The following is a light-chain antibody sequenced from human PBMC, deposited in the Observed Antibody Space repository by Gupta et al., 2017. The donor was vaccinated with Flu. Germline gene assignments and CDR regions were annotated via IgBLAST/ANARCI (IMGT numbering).Light chain of an antibody. CDR2: DVS. Sequence: ALTQPASVSGSPGQSVTISCTGTSSDVGRSDSVSWYQQHPGKAPKLLIYDVSSRPSGVSSRFSGSKSGNTASLTISGLQAEDETDYYCSSYTSISTFYVFGSGTKVTVL. V-gene: IGLV2-14*03. J-gene: IGLJ1*01. CDR1: SSDVGRSDS. CDR3: SSYTSISTFYV.